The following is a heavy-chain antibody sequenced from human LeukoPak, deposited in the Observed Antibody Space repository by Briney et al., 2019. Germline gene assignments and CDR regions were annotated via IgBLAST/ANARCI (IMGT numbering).Heavy chain of an antibody. Sequence: PGGSLRLSCAASGFTFSSYSMNLVRQAPGKGLEWVSYISSSSSTIYYADSVKGRFTISRDNAKKSLYLQMNSLRAEDTAVYYCARAYSGYTYGYYYWGQGTLVTVSS. V-gene: IGHV3-48*01. CDR2: ISSSSSTI. D-gene: IGHD5-18*01. CDR3: ARAYSGYTYGYYY. J-gene: IGHJ4*02. CDR1: GFTFSSYS.